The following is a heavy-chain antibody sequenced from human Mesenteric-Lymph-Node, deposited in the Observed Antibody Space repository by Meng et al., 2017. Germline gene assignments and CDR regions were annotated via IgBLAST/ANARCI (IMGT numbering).Heavy chain of an antibody. CDR1: GYSFTSYW. V-gene: IGHV5-51*01. Sequence: KVSCKGSGYSFTSYWIGWVRQMPGKGLEWMGIIYPGDSDTRYSPSFQGQVTISADKSISTAYLQWSSLKASDTAMYYCARLSPVSSDDAFDIWGQGTMVTVSS. CDR3: ARLSPVSSDDAFDI. J-gene: IGHJ3*02. CDR2: IYPGDSDT.